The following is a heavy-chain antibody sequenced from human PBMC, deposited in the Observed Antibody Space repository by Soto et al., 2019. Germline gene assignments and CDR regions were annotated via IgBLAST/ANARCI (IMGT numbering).Heavy chain of an antibody. J-gene: IGHJ4*02. V-gene: IGHV4-30-2*01. Sequence: SETLSLTCAVSGVSIRSGPYSWSWIRQPPGKGLEWIGYIYHSGSTYYNPSLKSRVTISVDRLKNQFSLKLSSVTAADTAVYYCARRGSGSYSDYWGQGTLVTVSS. CDR2: IYHSGST. D-gene: IGHD3-10*01. CDR3: ARRGSGSYSDY. CDR1: GVSIRSGPYS.